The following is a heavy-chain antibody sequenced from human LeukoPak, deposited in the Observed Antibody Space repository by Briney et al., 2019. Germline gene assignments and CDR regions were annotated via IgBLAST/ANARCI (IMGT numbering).Heavy chain of an antibody. Sequence: SETLSLTCAVYGGSFSRYYWSWISQPPGKRLEWIGEINHSGSTNYNPSLKSRVTISVDTSKNQFSLKLSSVTAADTAVYYCARELREYYYDSSGYYGDAFDIWGQGTMVTVSS. CDR1: GGSFSRYY. J-gene: IGHJ3*02. CDR3: ARELREYYYDSSGYYGDAFDI. V-gene: IGHV4-34*01. D-gene: IGHD3-22*01. CDR2: INHSGST.